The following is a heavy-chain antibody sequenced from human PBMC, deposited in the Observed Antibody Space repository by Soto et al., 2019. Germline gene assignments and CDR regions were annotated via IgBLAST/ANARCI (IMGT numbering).Heavy chain of an antibody. D-gene: IGHD5-12*01. CDR1: GDSVNSGSHY. Sequence: PAETLSLTCAVSGDSVNSGSHYWIWIRHPPGKGLEYIGYIFYSENTSYHPSLKSRVTISVDTSKNQFSLKLSSVTAADTALYYCARVPVEMATRGYYYSYGVDVWGQGTTVTVSS. J-gene: IGHJ6*02. CDR2: IFYSENT. V-gene: IGHV4-61*01. CDR3: ARVPVEMATRGYYYSYGVDV.